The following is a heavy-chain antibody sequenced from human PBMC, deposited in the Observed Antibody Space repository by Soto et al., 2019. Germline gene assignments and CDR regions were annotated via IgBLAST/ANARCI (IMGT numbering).Heavy chain of an antibody. J-gene: IGHJ6*02. Sequence: GDSLKISCKGSGYLFTRSWISWVRQMPGKGLEWMGKIDPSDSYTNYSPSFQGHVSISADRSISTVYLQWSSLKASDTAMYYCERSMTHHSIALVAMDGWGQGTTVTVFS. V-gene: IGHV5-10-1*01. CDR1: GYLFTRSW. D-gene: IGHD2-8*02. CDR2: IDPSDSYT. CDR3: ERSMTHHSIALVAMDG.